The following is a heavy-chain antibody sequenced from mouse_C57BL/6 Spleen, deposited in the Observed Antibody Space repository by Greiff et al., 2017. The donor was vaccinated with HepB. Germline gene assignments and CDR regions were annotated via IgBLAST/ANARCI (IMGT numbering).Heavy chain of an antibody. CDR1: GFNIKDYY. J-gene: IGHJ3*01. D-gene: IGHD1-1*01. CDR3: TTSYYGSSYFAY. Sequence: EVQLQQSGAELVRPGASVKLSCTASGFNIKDYYMHWVKQRPEQGLEWIGRIDPEDGDTEYAPKFQGKATMTADTSSNTAYLQLSSLTSEDTAVYYCTTSYYGSSYFAYWGQGTLVTVSA. CDR2: IDPEDGDT. V-gene: IGHV14-1*01.